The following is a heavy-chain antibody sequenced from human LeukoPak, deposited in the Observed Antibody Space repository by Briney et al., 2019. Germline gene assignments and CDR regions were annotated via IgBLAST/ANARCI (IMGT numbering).Heavy chain of an antibody. Sequence: GGSLRLSCAASGFTFSSYEMNWVRQAPRKGLEWVSYISSSGSTIYYADSVKGRFTISRDNSKNTLYLQMNSLRAEDTAVYYCAKDGGGYVNYYYYYYMDVWGKGTTVTISS. V-gene: IGHV3-48*03. J-gene: IGHJ6*03. CDR1: GFTFSSYE. CDR2: ISSSGSTI. CDR3: AKDGGGYVNYYYYYYMDV. D-gene: IGHD5-12*01.